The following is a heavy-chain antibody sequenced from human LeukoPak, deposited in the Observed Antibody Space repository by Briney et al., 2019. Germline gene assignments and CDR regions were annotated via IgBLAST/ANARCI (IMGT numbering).Heavy chain of an antibody. CDR3: ASTYCSSTSCSEVPSMFYYYYGMDV. D-gene: IGHD2-2*01. J-gene: IGHJ6*02. V-gene: IGHV3-33*01. CDR2: IWYDGSNK. CDR1: GFTFSSYG. Sequence: PGGSLRLSCAASGFTFSSYGMHWVRQAPGKGLEWVAVIWYDGSNKYYADSVKGRFTISRDNSKNTLYLQMNSLRAEDTAVYYCASTYCSSTSCSEVPSMFYYYYGMDVWGQGTTVTVSS.